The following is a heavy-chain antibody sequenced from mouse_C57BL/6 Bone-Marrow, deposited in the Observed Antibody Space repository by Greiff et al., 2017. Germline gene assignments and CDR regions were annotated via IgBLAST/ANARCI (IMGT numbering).Heavy chain of an antibody. CDR1: GYTFTDYY. CDR2: INPYNGGT. D-gene: IGHD1-1*01. Sequence: EVQLQQSGPVLVKPGASVKMSCKASGYTFTDYYMNWVKQSHGKSLEWIGVINPYNGGTSYNQKFKGKATLTVDKSSSTAYMELNSLTSEDSAVYYCARSITTVPGLAYWGQGTLVTVSA. V-gene: IGHV1-19*01. J-gene: IGHJ3*01. CDR3: ARSITTVPGLAY.